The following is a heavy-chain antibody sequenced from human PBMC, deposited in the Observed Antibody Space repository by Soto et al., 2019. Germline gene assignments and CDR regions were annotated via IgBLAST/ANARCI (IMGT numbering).Heavy chain of an antibody. D-gene: IGHD3-3*01. CDR2: INPNSGGT. J-gene: IGHJ6*02. CDR3: ARANDFWSGYYPSYPYYYGMDV. V-gene: IGHV1-2*02. CDR1: GYTFTGYY. Sequence: ASVKVSCKASGYTFTGYYMHWVRQAPGQGXEWMGWINPNSGGTNYGQKFQGRVTMTRDTSISTAYMELSRLRSDDTAVYYCARANDFWSGYYPSYPYYYGMDVWGQGTTVTVSS.